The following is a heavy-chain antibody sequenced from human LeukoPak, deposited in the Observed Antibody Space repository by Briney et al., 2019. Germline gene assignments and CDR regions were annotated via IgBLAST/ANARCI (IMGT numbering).Heavy chain of an antibody. V-gene: IGHV4-30-4*08. D-gene: IGHD5-24*01. CDR2: IYYSGST. CDR1: GGSISSGDYY. Sequence: SQTLSLTCTVSGGSISSGDYYWSWIRQPPGKGLEWIGYIYYSGSTYYNPSLKSRVTISVDTSKNQFSLKLSSVTAADTAVYYCASIDGYSDYDFDYWGQGTLVTVSS. J-gene: IGHJ4*02. CDR3: ASIDGYSDYDFDY.